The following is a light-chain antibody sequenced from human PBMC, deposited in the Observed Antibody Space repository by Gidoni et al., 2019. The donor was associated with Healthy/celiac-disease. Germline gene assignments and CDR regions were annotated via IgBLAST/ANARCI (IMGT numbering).Light chain of an antibody. CDR3: QQHIPTLT. CDR2: AAS. V-gene: IGKV1-17*01. J-gene: IGKJ4*01. Sequence: DIQMTQSPSSLSASVGDRVTITCRASQAIRNDLGWCQQKPGKAPKRLIYAASSLQSGVPSGLGASESGKEFTLTFGGLQPENFAPYSGQQHIPTLTFGGGTKVEIK. CDR1: QAIRND.